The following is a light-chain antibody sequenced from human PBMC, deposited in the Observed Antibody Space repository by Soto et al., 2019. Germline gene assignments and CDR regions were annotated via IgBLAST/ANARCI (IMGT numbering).Light chain of an antibody. J-gene: IGKJ1*01. Sequence: QXTQSPSTLSASVGDRVTITCRASQSISGSLAWYQQKPGKAPKLLIYEASNLKSGVPSRFSGSGSVTEYTLTISSLQPDDSASYYCQQYNGYWTFGQGTRVEIK. CDR2: EAS. CDR1: QSISGS. CDR3: QQYNGYWT. V-gene: IGKV1-5*03.